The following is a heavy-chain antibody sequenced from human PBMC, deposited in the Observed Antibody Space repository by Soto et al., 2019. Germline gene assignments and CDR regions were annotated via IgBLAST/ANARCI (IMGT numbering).Heavy chain of an antibody. CDR3: ARGNRGFGELLPYYYYGMDV. Sequence: ASVKVSCKASGYTFTSYYMHWLRQAPGQGLEWMGIINPSGGSTSYAQKFQGRVTMTRDTSTSTVYMELSSLRSEDTAVYYCARGNRGFGELLPYYYYGMDVWGQGTTVTVSS. J-gene: IGHJ6*02. CDR1: GYTFTSYY. CDR2: INPSGGST. D-gene: IGHD3-10*01. V-gene: IGHV1-46*01.